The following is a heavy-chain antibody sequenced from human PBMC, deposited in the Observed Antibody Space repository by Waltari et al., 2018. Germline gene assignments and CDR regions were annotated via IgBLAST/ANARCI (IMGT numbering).Heavy chain of an antibody. CDR2: MNPKSGNT. V-gene: IGHV1-8*02. Sequence: QVQLVQSGAEVKKPGASVKVSCKASGYTFTSYDINWVRQATGQGLEWMGWMNPKSGNTGEAQKFQGRVTMTRNTSRSTAYMELSSLRSEDTAVYYCARGRWEGARPVVFYGMDVWGQGTTVTVSS. J-gene: IGHJ6*02. D-gene: IGHD6-6*01. CDR1: GYTFTSYD. CDR3: ARGRWEGARPVVFYGMDV.